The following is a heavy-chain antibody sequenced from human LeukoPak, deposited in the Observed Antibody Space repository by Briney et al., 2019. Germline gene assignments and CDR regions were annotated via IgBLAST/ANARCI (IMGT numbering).Heavy chain of an antibody. CDR2: ISSSGSTI. Sequence: PGGSLRLSCAASGFTLSSYWMGWVRQAPGKGLEWVSYISSSGSTIYYADSVKGRFTISRDNAKNSLYLQMNSLRAEDTAVYYCCNFWVGRFDYWGQGTLVTVSS. CDR3: CNFWVGRFDY. J-gene: IGHJ4*02. D-gene: IGHD2/OR15-2a*01. CDR1: GFTLSSYW. V-gene: IGHV3-48*04.